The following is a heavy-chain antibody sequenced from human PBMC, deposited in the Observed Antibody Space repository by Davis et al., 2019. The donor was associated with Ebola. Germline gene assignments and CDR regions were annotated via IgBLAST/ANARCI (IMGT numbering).Heavy chain of an antibody. CDR3: ARGLWLYLNPLGY. CDR1: GGSISRNTNY. D-gene: IGHD3-10*01. CDR2: MFYSGST. J-gene: IGHJ4*02. V-gene: IGHV4-39*01. Sequence: SETLSLTCTVSGGSISRNTNYWGWIRQPPGKGLEWIGSIGSMFYSGSTHYNPSLKSRVTISVDTSKNQFSLRLSSVTAEDTAVYYCARGLWLYLNPLGYWGQGTLVTVSS.